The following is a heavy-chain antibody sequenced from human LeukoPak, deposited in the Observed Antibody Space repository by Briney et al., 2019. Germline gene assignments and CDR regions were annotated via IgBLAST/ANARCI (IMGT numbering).Heavy chain of an antibody. J-gene: IGHJ4*02. D-gene: IGHD3-10*01. CDR3: ARVTYGSGTYGAFDY. Sequence: PGGSLRLSCAAPGFTFSSHGMSWVRQAPGKGLEWVSTISGSGDNTCYADSVKGRFTISRDNSKNTLYLQMNSLRAEDTAVYYCARVTYGSGTYGAFDYWGQGTLVTVFS. CDR2: ISGSGDNT. V-gene: IGHV3-23*01. CDR1: GFTFSSHG.